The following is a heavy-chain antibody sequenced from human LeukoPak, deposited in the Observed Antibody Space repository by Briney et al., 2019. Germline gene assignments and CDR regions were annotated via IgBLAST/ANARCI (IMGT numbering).Heavy chain of an antibody. V-gene: IGHV4-4*07. Sequence: SETLSLTCTVSGGSIGSYYWSWIRQPAGKGLEWIGRIYTSGSTNYNPSLKSRVTMSVDTSKNQFSLKLSSVTAADTAVYYCARESWSSGWYLGHYFDYWGQGTLVTVSS. CDR2: IYTSGST. CDR1: GGSIGSYY. J-gene: IGHJ4*02. CDR3: ARESWSSGWYLGHYFDY. D-gene: IGHD6-19*01.